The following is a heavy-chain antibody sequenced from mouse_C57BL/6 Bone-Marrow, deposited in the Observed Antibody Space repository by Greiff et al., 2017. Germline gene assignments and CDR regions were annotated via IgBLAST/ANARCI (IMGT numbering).Heavy chain of an antibody. J-gene: IGHJ4*01. V-gene: IGHV5-6*01. CDR1: GFTFSSYG. CDR2: ISSGGSYT. D-gene: IGHD2-3*01. Sequence: EVQLQQSGGDLVKPGGSLKLSCAASGFTFSSYGMSWVRQTPDKRLEWVATISSGGSYTYYPDSVKGRFTISRDNAKNTLYLQMSSLTSEDTAMYYCARHAAYEGPYYAMDYWGQGTSVTVSS. CDR3: ARHAAYEGPYYAMDY.